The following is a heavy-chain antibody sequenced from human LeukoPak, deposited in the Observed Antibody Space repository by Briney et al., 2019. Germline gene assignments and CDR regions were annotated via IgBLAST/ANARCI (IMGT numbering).Heavy chain of an antibody. CDR1: GYTFTSYG. V-gene: IGHV1-18*01. CDR3: ARDDPQWREHDC. CDR2: ISGYNGNT. J-gene: IGHJ4*02. D-gene: IGHD6-19*01. Sequence: ASVKVSCKASGYTFTSYGISWVRQAPGQGLEWMGWISGYNGNTQFAQKFQGRVTITTDTSTSIAYMELRSLRSDDTAVYYCARDDPQWREHDCWGQGTLVTVSS.